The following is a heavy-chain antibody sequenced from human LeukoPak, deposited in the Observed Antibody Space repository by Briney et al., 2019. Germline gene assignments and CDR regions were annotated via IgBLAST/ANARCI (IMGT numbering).Heavy chain of an antibody. D-gene: IGHD6-19*01. Sequence: GGSLRLSCAASGFTFSSYAMSWVRQAPGKGLEWVSAISGSGGSTYYADSVKGRFTISRDNSKNTLYLQINSLRAEDAAVYYCVKEERSSSGWPFDYWGQGTLVTVSS. CDR3: VKEERSSSGWPFDY. CDR2: ISGSGGST. CDR1: GFTFSSYA. J-gene: IGHJ4*02. V-gene: IGHV3-23*01.